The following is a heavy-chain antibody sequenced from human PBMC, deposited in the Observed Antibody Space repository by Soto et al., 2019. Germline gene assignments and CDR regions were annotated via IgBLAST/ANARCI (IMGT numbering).Heavy chain of an antibody. J-gene: IGHJ4*02. CDR2: IGPVGSHV. CDR1: ENTFSNTW. Sequence: GGSLRLSCGASENTFSNTWMSWVRQAPGKGLEWVANIGPVGSHVLYRDSVKGRFTISRDNAKNSLYLQMSSLGVEDTGVYYCVRDRGWRTFDYWGQGTLVTVSS. V-gene: IGHV3-7*01. D-gene: IGHD3-10*01. CDR3: VRDRGWRTFDY.